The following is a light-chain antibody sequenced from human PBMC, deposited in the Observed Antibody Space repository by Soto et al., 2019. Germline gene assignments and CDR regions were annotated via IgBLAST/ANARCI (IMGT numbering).Light chain of an antibody. J-gene: IGKJ3*01. V-gene: IGKV3-15*01. CDR1: QSVSNK. CDR3: QQYNSWPCT. CDR2: GTS. Sequence: EIVMTQSPGTLSVSPGERATLFCRASQSVSNKLAWYQQKPGQAPRLIIYGTSTRATGIPARFSGSGSGTDFTLTISSLQSEDSAVYWCQQYNSWPCTFGPGTKVDIK.